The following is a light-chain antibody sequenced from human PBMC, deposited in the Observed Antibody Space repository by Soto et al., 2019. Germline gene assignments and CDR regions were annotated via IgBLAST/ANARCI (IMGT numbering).Light chain of an antibody. CDR2: GAS. CDR1: QSISTK. J-gene: IGKJ1*01. CDR3: QQYGSSPAT. V-gene: IGKV3-20*01. Sequence: EIVMTQSPATLSKSPGESATFSCRASQSISTKLAWYQQRPGQAPRLLMYGASTGATGIPARFSGSGSGTDFTLSVSRLEPEDFAVYFCQQYGSSPATFGQGTKVDIK.